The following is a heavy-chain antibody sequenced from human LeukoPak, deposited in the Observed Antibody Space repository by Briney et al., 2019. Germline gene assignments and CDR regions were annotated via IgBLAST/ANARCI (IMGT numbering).Heavy chain of an antibody. Sequence: ASVKVSCKASGYTFTAYYIHWVLQAPGQGLEWMGWIHPNTAGTNYAQNAQKFRGRITMTRDTSISTAYMELSRLRSDDTAVYYCATCSGGSCYSPDHWGQGTLVTVSS. V-gene: IGHV1-2*02. D-gene: IGHD2-15*01. CDR1: GYTFTAYY. CDR3: ATCSGGSCYSPDH. CDR2: IHPNTAGT. J-gene: IGHJ4*02.